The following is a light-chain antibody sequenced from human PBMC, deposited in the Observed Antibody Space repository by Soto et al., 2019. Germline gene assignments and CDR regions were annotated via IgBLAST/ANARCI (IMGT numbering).Light chain of an antibody. J-gene: IGKJ3*01. Sequence: EILVTHSPGTLSWSLWKSATLWYRASQRVSQYEGWYQQKPGQAPGLLIYGASSRSNGIPDRFSGSGSGTDFTLTINGLEPEDFALYYCQQYATSARRTFGPGTKVDIK. CDR3: QQYATSARRT. CDR2: GAS. V-gene: IGKV3-20*01. CDR1: QRVSQY.